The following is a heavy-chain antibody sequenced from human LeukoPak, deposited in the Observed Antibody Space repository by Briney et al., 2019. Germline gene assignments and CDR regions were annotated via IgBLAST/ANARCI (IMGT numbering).Heavy chain of an antibody. CDR3: ATRDYGDYSSWFDP. Sequence: SETLSLTCAVYGGSFSGYYWSWIRQPPGKGLEWIGEINHSGSTNYNPSLKSRVTISVDTSKNQFSLKLSSVTAADTAVYYCATRDYGDYSSWFDPWGQGTLVTVSS. J-gene: IGHJ5*02. CDR2: INHSGST. CDR1: GGSFSGYY. V-gene: IGHV4-34*01. D-gene: IGHD4-17*01.